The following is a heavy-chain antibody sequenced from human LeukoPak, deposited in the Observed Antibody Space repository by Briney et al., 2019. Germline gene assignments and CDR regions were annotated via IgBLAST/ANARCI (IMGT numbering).Heavy chain of an antibody. J-gene: IGHJ4*02. V-gene: IGHV4-34*01. CDR2: INHSGST. D-gene: IGHD2-15*01. CDR3: AREALPVCSGGSCYRAPFDY. CDR1: GGSFSGYY. Sequence: SETPSLTCAVYGGSFSGYYWSWIRQPPGKGLEWIGEINHSGSTNYNPSLKSRVTISVDTSKNQFSLKLSSVTAADTAVYYCAREALPVCSGGSCYRAPFDYWGQGTLVTVSS.